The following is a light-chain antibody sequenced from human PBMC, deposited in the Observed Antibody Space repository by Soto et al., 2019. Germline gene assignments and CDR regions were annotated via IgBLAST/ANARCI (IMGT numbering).Light chain of an antibody. CDR2: EVN. J-gene: IGLJ3*02. CDR3: SSYTSSSTPWV. Sequence: QSALTQPPSASGSPGQSVTISCTGTSSDVGDYNYVSWYQQHPGKAPKLIIYEVNKRPSGVPDRFSGSKAGNTASLTVSGLQVEDEADYYCSSYTSSSTPWVFGGGTKLTVL. CDR1: SSDVGDYNY. V-gene: IGLV2-8*01.